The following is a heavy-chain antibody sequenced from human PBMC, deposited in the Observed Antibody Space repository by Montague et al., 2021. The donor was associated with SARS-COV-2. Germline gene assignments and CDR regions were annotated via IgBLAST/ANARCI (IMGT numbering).Heavy chain of an antibody. CDR3: ARGSGWMGNAFDI. D-gene: IGHD6-19*01. V-gene: IGHV4-59*01. Sequence: SETLSLTCTVSGGSISSYYWSWIRQPPGKGLEWIGYIYYSGSTNXXPSLKSRVTISVDTPKNQFSLKLSSVTAADTAVYYCARGSGWMGNAFDIWGQGTMVTVSS. CDR1: GGSISSYY. J-gene: IGHJ3*02. CDR2: IYYSGST.